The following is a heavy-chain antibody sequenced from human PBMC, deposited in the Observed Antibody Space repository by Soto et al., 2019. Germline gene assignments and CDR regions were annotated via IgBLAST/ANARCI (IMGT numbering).Heavy chain of an antibody. V-gene: IGHV4-4*02. CDR2: IYHSGST. CDR3: ARIAVAGTRFDY. J-gene: IGHJ4*02. CDR1: GGSISSSNW. D-gene: IGHD6-19*01. Sequence: QVQLQESGPGLVKPSGTLSLTCAVSGGSISSSNWWSWVRQPPGKGLEWIGEIYHSGSTNYNPSLXSXXPISVHKSKTQFSLKLSSVTAAETAVYYCARIAVAGTRFDYWGQGTLVTVSS.